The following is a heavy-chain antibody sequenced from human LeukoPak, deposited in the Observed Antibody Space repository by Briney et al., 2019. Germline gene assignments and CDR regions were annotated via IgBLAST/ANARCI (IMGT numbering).Heavy chain of an antibody. CDR1: GISLSNYA. D-gene: IGHD3-10*01. V-gene: IGHV3-23*01. CDR3: AKRGVVIRGILVIGYHQEAYHYDF. Sequence: TGGSLRLSCVVSGISLSNYAMTWVRQAPGKGLEWVSYISERGGSTTYADSVKGRFTISRDTSLNTLYLQMNNLGAEDTAVYFCAKRGVVIRGILVIGYHQEAYHYDFWGQGVLVTVSS. CDR2: ISERGGST. J-gene: IGHJ4*02.